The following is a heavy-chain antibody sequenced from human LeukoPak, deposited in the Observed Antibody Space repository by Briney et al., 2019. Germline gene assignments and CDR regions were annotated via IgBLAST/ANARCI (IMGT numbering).Heavy chain of an antibody. V-gene: IGHV4-4*07. D-gene: IGHD1-26*01. J-gene: IGHJ4*02. CDR1: GGSISSYY. Sequence: NASETLSLTCTVSGGSISSYYWTWIRQPAGKGLEWSGRIYPSGSTNYNPSLKSRVTKSVDTSKNQFSLKLSSVTAADTAVYYCARENSGSYREFDYWGQGTLVTVSS. CDR3: ARENSGSYREFDY. CDR2: IYPSGST.